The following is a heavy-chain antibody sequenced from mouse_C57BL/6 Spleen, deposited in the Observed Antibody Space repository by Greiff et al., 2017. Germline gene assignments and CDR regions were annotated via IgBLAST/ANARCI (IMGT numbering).Heavy chain of an antibody. CDR2: IYPRSGNT. Sequence: VKLQESGAELARPGASVKLSCKASGYTFTSYGISWVKQRTGQGLEWIGEIYPRSGNTYYNEKFTGKATLTADKASSTAYMELRRLTSEDSAVYFCARYYYGSSYGAMDYWGQGTSVTVSS. CDR1: GYTFTSYG. D-gene: IGHD1-1*01. CDR3: ARYYYGSSYGAMDY. V-gene: IGHV1-81*01. J-gene: IGHJ4*01.